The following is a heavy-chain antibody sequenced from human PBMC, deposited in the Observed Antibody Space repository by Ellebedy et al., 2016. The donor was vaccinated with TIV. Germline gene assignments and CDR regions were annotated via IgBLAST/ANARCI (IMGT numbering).Heavy chain of an antibody. Sequence: LRLXCTVSGGSISSGDYYWSWIRQPPGKGLEWIGYIYYSGSTYYNPSLKSRVTISVDTSKNQFSLKLSSVTAADTAVYYCARVPHYYDSSGYYYPYYGMDVWGQGTTVTVSS. D-gene: IGHD3-22*01. J-gene: IGHJ6*02. CDR2: IYYSGST. CDR1: GGSISSGDYY. CDR3: ARVPHYYDSSGYYYPYYGMDV. V-gene: IGHV4-30-4*01.